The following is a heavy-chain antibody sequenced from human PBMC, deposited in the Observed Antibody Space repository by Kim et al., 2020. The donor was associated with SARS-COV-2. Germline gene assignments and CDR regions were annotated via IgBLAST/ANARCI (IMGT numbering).Heavy chain of an antibody. CDR3: ARGVGCWSGYYSYYFDY. D-gene: IGHD3-3*01. CDR1: GGSISSYY. J-gene: IGHJ4*03. V-gene: IGHV4-59*01. CDR2: IYYSGST. Sequence: SETLSLTCTVSGGSISSYYWSWIRQPPGKGLEWNGYIYYSGSTNYNPSLKSRVPITVDTSKNQFSLKLSSVTAADTAVYYCARGVGCWSGYYSYYFDYWGQGTLVTVSS.